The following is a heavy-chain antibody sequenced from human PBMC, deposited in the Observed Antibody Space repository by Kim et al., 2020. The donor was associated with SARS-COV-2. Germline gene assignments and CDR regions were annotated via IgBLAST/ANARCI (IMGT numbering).Heavy chain of an antibody. CDR2: ISYDGSNK. J-gene: IGHJ4*02. V-gene: IGHV3-30*04. Sequence: GGSLRLSCAASGFTFSSYAMHWVRQAPGKGLEWVAVISYDGSNKYYADSVKGRFTISRDNSKNTLYLQMNSLRAEDTAVYYCARPPFLAARGESWGQGTLVTVSS. D-gene: IGHD3-16*01. CDR1: GFTFSSYA. CDR3: ARPPFLAARGES.